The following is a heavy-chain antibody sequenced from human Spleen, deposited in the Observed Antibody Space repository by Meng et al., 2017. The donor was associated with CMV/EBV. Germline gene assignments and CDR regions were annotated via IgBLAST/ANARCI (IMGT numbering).Heavy chain of an antibody. CDR3: ARQSSSWYPAFDI. CDR1: GVTGSSNY. CDR2: IKQDGSEK. V-gene: IGHV3-7*01. J-gene: IGHJ3*02. D-gene: IGHD6-13*01. Sequence: GESLKISCAASGVTGSSNYMTWVRQAPGKGLEWVANIKQDGSEKYYVDSVRGRFAISRDNAKSSLYLQMNSLRAEGTAVYYCARQSSSWYPAFDIWGQGTMVTVSS.